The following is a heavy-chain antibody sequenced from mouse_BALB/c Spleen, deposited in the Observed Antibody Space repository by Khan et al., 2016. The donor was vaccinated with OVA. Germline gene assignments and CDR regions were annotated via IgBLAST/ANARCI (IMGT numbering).Heavy chain of an antibody. CDR1: GYTFTSYY. Sequence: QIQLVQSGAELVKPGASVRLSCKASGYTFTSYYLYWVKQRPGQGLEWIGDINPNNGGTNFNEKFRTKATLTVDKSSNTSYMELSRLTSEDSAVYYCTRSGYGSFAYWGQGTLVTVSA. CDR2: INPNNGGT. V-gene: IGHV1S81*02. CDR3: TRSGYGSFAY. J-gene: IGHJ3*01. D-gene: IGHD1-1*02.